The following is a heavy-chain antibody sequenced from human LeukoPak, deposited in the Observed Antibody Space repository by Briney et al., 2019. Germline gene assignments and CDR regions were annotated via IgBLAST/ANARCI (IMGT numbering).Heavy chain of an antibody. Sequence: GGSLRLSCAASGFTFSNYAMHCVRQAPAKRLEYVSAIRSNGGNTYYANSVKGRFTISRDNYKNTMYRKMGRLRAEEMAVYYCGRETRRGDAFDIWGQGTMVTVSS. CDR1: GFTFSNYA. CDR3: GRETRRGDAFDI. CDR2: IRSNGGNT. V-gene: IGHV3-64*01. D-gene: IGHD3-16*01. J-gene: IGHJ3*02.